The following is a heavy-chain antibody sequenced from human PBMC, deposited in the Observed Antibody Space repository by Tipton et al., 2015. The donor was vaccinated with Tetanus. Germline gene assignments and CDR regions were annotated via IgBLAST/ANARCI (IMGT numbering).Heavy chain of an antibody. CDR1: GGSIGNDY. Sequence: TLSLTCTVSGGSIGNDYWSWLRQPPGKGLEWIAFIHNSGTTNYNPSLKTRVTISVDTSSNQFSLKLNYVTAADTAVYYCAREGASSKYFDLWGRGTLITVSS. CDR3: AREGASSKYFDL. D-gene: IGHD3-16*01. V-gene: IGHV4-59*01. CDR2: IHNSGTT. J-gene: IGHJ2*01.